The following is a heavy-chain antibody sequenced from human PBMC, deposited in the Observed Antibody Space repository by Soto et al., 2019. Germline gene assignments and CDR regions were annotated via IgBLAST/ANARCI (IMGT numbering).Heavy chain of an antibody. CDR2: ISGSGGST. CDR3: ARDNYYDY. J-gene: IGHJ4*02. Sequence: PGGSLRLSCAASGFTFSSYAMSWVRQAPGKGLEWVSAISGSGGSTYYADSVKGRFTISRDNAKNSLYLQMNSLRVEDTAVYFCARDNYYDYWGQGTLVTVSS. CDR1: GFTFSSYA. V-gene: IGHV3-23*01.